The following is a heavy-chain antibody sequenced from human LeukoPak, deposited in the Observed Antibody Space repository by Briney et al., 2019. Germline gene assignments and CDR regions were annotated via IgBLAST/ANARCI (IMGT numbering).Heavy chain of an antibody. D-gene: IGHD4-17*01. Sequence: VPVTLKCSVWTFTCYALDELRPPPAQGRAGMGWINNNSGKPEYAQGFTGRFILPLHTSVNTAYLQISSLKAEGTDVYYCARSVQIYDDYGRYDYFGMDVWGQGTTVTVSS. CDR3: ARSVQIYDDYGRYDYFGMDV. J-gene: IGHJ6*02. CDR1: VWTFTCYA. V-gene: IGHV7-4-1*02. CDR2: INNNSGKP.